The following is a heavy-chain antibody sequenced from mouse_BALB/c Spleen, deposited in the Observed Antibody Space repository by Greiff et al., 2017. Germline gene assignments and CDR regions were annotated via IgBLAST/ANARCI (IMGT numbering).Heavy chain of an antibody. V-gene: IGHV1-69*01. J-gene: IGHJ3*01. CDR3: ARGDGWFAY. CDR1: GYTFTDYW. CDR2: IDTSDSYT. Sequence: QVQLQQPGAELVMPGASVKMSCKASGYTFTDYWMHWVKQRPRQGLEWIGAIDTSDSYTSYNQKFKGKATLTVDESSSTAYMQLSSLTSEDSAVYYCARGDGWFAYWGQGTLVTVSA.